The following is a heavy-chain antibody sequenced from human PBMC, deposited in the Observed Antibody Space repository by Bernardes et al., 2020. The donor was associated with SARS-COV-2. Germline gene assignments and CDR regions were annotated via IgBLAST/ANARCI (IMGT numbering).Heavy chain of an antibody. J-gene: IGHJ3*02. D-gene: IGHD3-22*01. CDR3: ARAPMIVVVIDAFDI. CDR1: GGSISSGGYY. V-gene: IGHV4-31*03. Sequence: SETLSLTCTVSGGSISSGGYYWSWIRQHPGKGLEWIGYIYYSGRTYYNPSLKSRVTISVDTSKNQFSLKLSSVAAADTAVYYCARAPMIVVVIDAFDIWGQGTMVTVSS. CDR2: IYYSGRT.